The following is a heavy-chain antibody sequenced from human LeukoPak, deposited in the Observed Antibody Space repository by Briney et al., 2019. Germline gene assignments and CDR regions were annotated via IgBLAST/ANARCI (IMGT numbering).Heavy chain of an antibody. CDR1: SFTFSTYA. J-gene: IGHJ4*02. CDR2: ISGSGGNT. Sequence: GGSLRLSCAASSFTFSTYAMIWVRQAPGKGLEWVSAISGSGGNTYYADSVKGRFTISRDNSKNTLYLQMNSLRVEDTAVYYCTKIAVAGTSDYWGQGTLVTVSS. V-gene: IGHV3-23*01. D-gene: IGHD6-19*01. CDR3: TKIAVAGTSDY.